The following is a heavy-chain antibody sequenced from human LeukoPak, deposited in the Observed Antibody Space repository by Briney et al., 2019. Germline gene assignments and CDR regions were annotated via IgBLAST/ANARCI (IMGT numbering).Heavy chain of an antibody. V-gene: IGHV3-48*03. J-gene: IGHJ6*04. CDR3: AELGITMIGGV. CDR2: ISSSGSTI. D-gene: IGHD3-10*02. Sequence: GGSLRLSCAVSGFTFDDYAMHWVRQAPGKGLEWVSYISSSGSTIYYADSVKGRFTISRDNAKNSLYLQMNSLRAENTAVYYCAELGITMIGGVWGKGTTVTISS. CDR1: GFTFDDYA.